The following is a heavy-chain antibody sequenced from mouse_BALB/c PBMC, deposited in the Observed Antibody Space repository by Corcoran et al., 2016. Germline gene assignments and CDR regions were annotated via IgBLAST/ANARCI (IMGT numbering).Heavy chain of an antibody. V-gene: IGHV3-6*02. J-gene: IGHJ4*01. CDR1: GYSITSGYY. CDR2: ISYDGSN. D-gene: IGHD2-1*01. CDR3: ARASTFYYAMDY. Sequence: DVQLQESGPGLVKPSQSLSLTCSVTGYSITSGYYWNWIRQFPGNKLEWMGYISYDGSNNYNPSLNNRISITRDTSKNQFFLKLNSVTTEDTATYYCARASTFYYAMDYWGQGTSVTVSS.